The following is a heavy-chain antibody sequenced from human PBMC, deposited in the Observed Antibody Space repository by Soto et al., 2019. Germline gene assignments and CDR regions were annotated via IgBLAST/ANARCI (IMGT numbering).Heavy chain of an antibody. Sequence: SVKVSCKASGGTLSSYAISWVRQAPGQGLEWMGGIIPIFGTANYAQKFQGRVTVTADKSTSTAYMELSSLRSEDTAVYYCARAQYNWNARDYYYGMDVWGQGTTVTVSS. D-gene: IGHD1-20*01. CDR3: ARAQYNWNARDYYYGMDV. V-gene: IGHV1-69*06. CDR1: GGTLSSYA. J-gene: IGHJ6*02. CDR2: IIPIFGTA.